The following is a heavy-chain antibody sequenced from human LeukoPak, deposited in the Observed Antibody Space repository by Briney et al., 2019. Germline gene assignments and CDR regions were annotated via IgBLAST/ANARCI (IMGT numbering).Heavy chain of an antibody. Sequence: GGSLRLSCAASGFTFSSYGMHWVRQAPGKGLEWVAAISYDGSNKYYADSVKGRLTISRDNSKNTLYLQMNSLRAEDTAVYYCAKPEYYYDSSGYQKYYFDYWGQGTLVTVSS. CDR3: AKPEYYYDSSGYQKYYFDY. CDR2: ISYDGSNK. J-gene: IGHJ4*02. CDR1: GFTFSSYG. V-gene: IGHV3-30*18. D-gene: IGHD3-22*01.